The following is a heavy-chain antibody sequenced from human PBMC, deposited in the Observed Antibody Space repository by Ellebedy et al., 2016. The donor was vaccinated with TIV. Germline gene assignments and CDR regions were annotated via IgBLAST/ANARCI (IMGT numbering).Heavy chain of an antibody. CDR3: ARHPSTMVRGAMNWFDP. J-gene: IGHJ5*02. CDR1: GGSISSGGYY. V-gene: IGHV4-31*03. CDR2: IYYSGST. Sequence: SETLSLXXTVSGGSISSGGYYWSWIRQHPGKGLEWIGYIYYSGSTYYNPSLKSRVTISVDTSKNQFSLKLSSVTAADTAVYYCARHPSTMVRGAMNWFDPWGQGTLVTVSS. D-gene: IGHD3-10*01.